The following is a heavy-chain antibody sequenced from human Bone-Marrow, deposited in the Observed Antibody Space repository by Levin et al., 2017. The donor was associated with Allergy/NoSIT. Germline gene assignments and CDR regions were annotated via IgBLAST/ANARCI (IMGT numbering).Heavy chain of an antibody. CDR1: GFTFRKYT. J-gene: IGHJ6*02. V-gene: IGHV3-30*04. CDR2: ISSDGSHN. CDR3: AREGEGSNLSGVGGLDV. Sequence: GGSLRLSCAASGFTFRKYTLHWVRQAPGKGLEWVAVISSDGSHNYYTDSVKGRFTISRDNSKNTLYLQMNSLGPDDTAVFFCAREGEGSNLSGVGGLDVWGQGTTVTVSS. D-gene: IGHD4-23*01.